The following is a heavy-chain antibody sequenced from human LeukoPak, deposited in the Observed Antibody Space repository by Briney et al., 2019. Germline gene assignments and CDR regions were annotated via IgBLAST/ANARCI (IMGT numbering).Heavy chain of an antibody. CDR3: AYGSGSRPMYYFDY. V-gene: IGHV1-69*01. CDR2: IIPIFGTA. D-gene: IGHD3-10*01. CDR1: GGTFSSYA. Sequence: GASVKVSCKAYGGTFSSYAISWVRQAPGQGLEWMGGIIPIFGTANYAQKFQGRVTITADESTSTAYMELSSLRSEDTAVYYCAYGSGSRPMYYFDYWGQGTLVTVSS. J-gene: IGHJ4*02.